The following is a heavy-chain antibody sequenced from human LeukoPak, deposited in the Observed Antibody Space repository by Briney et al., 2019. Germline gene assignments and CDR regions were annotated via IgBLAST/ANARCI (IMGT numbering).Heavy chain of an antibody. V-gene: IGHV3-48*01. D-gene: IGHD2-2*02. CDR3: ARERGKQVVPAAISHSLVY. J-gene: IGHJ4*02. Sequence: GGSLRLSCAASGFTFSSYSMNWVRQAPGKGLEWFSYISSSSSTIYYADSVKGRFTISRDNAKNSLYLQMNSLRAEDTAVYYCARERGKQVVPAAISHSLVYWGQGTLVTVSS. CDR2: ISSSSSTI. CDR1: GFTFSSYS.